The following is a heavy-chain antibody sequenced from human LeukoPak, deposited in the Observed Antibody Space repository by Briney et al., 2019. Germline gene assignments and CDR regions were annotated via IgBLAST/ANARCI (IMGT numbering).Heavy chain of an antibody. J-gene: IGHJ5*02. V-gene: IGHV4-59*01. Sequence: SETLSLTCTVSGGSISSYYWSWIRQPPGKGLEGIGYIYYSGSTNYNPSLKSRVTISVDTSKNQFSLKLSSVTAADTAVYYCARGLAIWFGESAYNWFDPWGQGTLVTVSS. D-gene: IGHD3-10*01. CDR3: ARGLAIWFGESAYNWFDP. CDR1: GGSISSYY. CDR2: IYYSGST.